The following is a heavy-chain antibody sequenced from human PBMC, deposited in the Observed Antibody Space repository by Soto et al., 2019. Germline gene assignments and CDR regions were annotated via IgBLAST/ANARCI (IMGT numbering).Heavy chain of an antibody. CDR1: GFTFSNYA. CDR2: ISTSGGST. V-gene: IGHV3-23*01. D-gene: IGHD5-18*01. CDR3: ARDGLGAYTYGSYYFDY. J-gene: IGHJ4*02. Sequence: EVQLLESGGGLVQPGGSLRLSCAASGFTFSNYAMSWVRQAPGKGLEWVSTISTSGGSTYSADSVKGRFTISRDNSKNTLCLQMTSLRAEDTSVYYCARDGLGAYTYGSYYFDYWGQGTLVTVSS.